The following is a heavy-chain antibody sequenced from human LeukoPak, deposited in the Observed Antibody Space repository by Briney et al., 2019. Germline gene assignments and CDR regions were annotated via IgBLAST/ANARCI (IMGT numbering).Heavy chain of an antibody. CDR2: ISSSGSTL. CDR1: RFTFSSYE. D-gene: IGHD2-15*01. J-gene: IGHJ6*03. V-gene: IGHV3-48*03. Sequence: GGSLRLSCAASRFTFSSYEMNWVRQAPGKGLEWVSYISSSGSTLYYADSVKGRFTISRDNAKNSLFLQMNSLRAEDTAVYYCARVLRYCSGGNCYSGGLGYMDVWGKGTTVTISS. CDR3: ARVLRYCSGGNCYSGGLGYMDV.